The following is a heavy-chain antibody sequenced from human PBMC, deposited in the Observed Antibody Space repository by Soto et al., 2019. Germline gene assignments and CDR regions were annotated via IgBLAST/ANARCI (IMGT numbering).Heavy chain of an antibody. Sequence: SETLSLTCAVYGGSFSGYYWSWIRQPPGKGLEWIGEINHSGSTNYNPSLKSRVTISVDTSKNQFSLKLSSVTAADTAVYYCARFVRKNRQLRQKWLVRGHYFDYWGQGTLVTVSS. V-gene: IGHV4-34*01. CDR1: GGSFSGYY. CDR2: INHSGST. D-gene: IGHD6-19*01. CDR3: ARFVRKNRQLRQKWLVRGHYFDY. J-gene: IGHJ4*02.